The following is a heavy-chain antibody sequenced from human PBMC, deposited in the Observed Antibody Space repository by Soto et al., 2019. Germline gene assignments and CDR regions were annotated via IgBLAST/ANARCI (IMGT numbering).Heavy chain of an antibody. CDR1: GFDFGSFG. Sequence: AVKVSCKASGFDFGSFGIQFLRQTRGRGLEWIGWIVVVSGSTNYARHFQGRVAISRDMSSSTAYLDLYDLKSDDTAVYFCSADHPHMAMGWPVWGQGTTVTVSS. D-gene: IGHD1-26*01. V-gene: IGHV1-58*02. CDR2: IVVVSGST. CDR3: SADHPHMAMGWPV. J-gene: IGHJ6*02.